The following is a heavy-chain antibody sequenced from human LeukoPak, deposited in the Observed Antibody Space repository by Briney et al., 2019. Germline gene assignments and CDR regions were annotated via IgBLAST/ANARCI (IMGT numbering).Heavy chain of an antibody. CDR3: ARDKVATMRYYYYGMDV. V-gene: IGHV4-59*01. D-gene: IGHD5-12*01. Sequence: PSETLSLTCTVSGGSISSYYWSWIRQPPGKGLEWIGYIYYSGSTNYNPSLKSRVTISVDTSKNQFSLKLSSVTAADTAVYYCARDKVATMRYYYYGMDVWGQGTTVTVSS. J-gene: IGHJ6*02. CDR1: GGSISSYY. CDR2: IYYSGST.